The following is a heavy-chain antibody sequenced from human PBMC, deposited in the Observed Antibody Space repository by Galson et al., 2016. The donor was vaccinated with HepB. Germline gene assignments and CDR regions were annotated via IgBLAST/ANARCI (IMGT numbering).Heavy chain of an antibody. D-gene: IGHD6-19*01. CDR1: GFSFSSFG. V-gene: IGHV3-33*01. Sequence: SLRLSCAASGFSFSSFGMHWVRQAPGKGLEWVAIIWYDGSNKYYADSVKGRFTISRDNSKSTLYLQMNSLRVEDTAVYYCARSKASGWYGPFGYWGQGTLVTVSS. CDR3: ARSKASGWYGPFGY. CDR2: IWYDGSNK. J-gene: IGHJ4*02.